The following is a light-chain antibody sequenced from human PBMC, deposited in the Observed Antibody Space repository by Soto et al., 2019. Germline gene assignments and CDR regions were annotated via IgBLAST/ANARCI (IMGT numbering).Light chain of an antibody. V-gene: IGKV3-11*01. J-gene: IGKJ5*01. Sequence: EVVVTQSPATLSVSPGERATLSCRASQSVSSNLAWYQQKPGQAPRLLIYGASTRATGIPARFSGSGSGTDFALTISSLEPEDFAVYYCQQRSNWPPITFGQGTRLEIK. CDR3: QQRSNWPPIT. CDR2: GAS. CDR1: QSVSSN.